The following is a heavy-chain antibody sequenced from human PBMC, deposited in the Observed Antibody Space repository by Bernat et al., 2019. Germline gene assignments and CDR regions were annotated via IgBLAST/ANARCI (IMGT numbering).Heavy chain of an antibody. CDR1: GGSISSYY. CDR2: IYYSGST. Sequence: QVQLQESGPGLVKPSETLSLTCTVSGGSISSYYWSWIRQPPGKGLEWIGYIYYSGSTNYNPSLKSRVTISVDTSKNQFSLKLSSVTAADTAVYYCARRLRHVFDYWGQGTLVTVSS. D-gene: IGHD3-10*01. V-gene: IGHV4-59*08. J-gene: IGHJ4*02. CDR3: ARRLRHVFDY.